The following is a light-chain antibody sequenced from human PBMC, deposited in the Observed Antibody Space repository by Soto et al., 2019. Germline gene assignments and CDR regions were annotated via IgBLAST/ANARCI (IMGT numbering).Light chain of an antibody. Sequence: EIVLTQSPDTLSLSPGERATLSCRASQSVGSNYLAWYQQKPGQAPRLLMYDASGRASGIPDRLTGSGSGTDFTLTISSLEPEDFGVYYCQVYDRSPLFGGGTKVDIK. V-gene: IGKV3-20*01. CDR2: DAS. CDR1: QSVGSNY. CDR3: QVYDRSPL. J-gene: IGKJ4*01.